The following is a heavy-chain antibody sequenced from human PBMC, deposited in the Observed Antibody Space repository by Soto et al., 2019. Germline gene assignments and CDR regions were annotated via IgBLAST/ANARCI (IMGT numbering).Heavy chain of an antibody. CDR1: GYTFTGYH. D-gene: IGHD1-26*01. V-gene: IGHV1-2*04. J-gene: IGHJ5*02. Sequence: ASVKVSCKTSGYTFTGYHIHWVRQAPGQGLEWMGWINTNTGDTNYAQKFQGWVTMTRDTSINTAYVQLSRLTSDDTAVYYCARWVGASNWFDPWGQGTLVTVSS. CDR3: ARWVGASNWFDP. CDR2: INTNTGDT.